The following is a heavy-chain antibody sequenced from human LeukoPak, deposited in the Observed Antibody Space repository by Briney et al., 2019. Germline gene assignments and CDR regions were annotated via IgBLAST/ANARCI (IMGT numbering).Heavy chain of an antibody. CDR3: ARERARYGDFAY. D-gene: IGHD4-17*01. CDR2: IYYSGST. Sequence: SETLSLTCTVSGGSISSYYWSWIRQPPGKGLEWIGYIYYSGSTNHNPSLKSRVTISVDTSKNQLSLKLSSVTAADTAVYYCARERARYGDFAYWGQGTLVTVSS. J-gene: IGHJ4*02. CDR1: GGSISSYY. V-gene: IGHV4-59*01.